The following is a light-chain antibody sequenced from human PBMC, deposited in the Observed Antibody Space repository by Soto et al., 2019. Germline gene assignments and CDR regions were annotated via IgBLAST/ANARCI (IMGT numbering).Light chain of an antibody. CDR2: DAG. Sequence: DIQMTQSPSTLSASVLERVTMTSLAGPSGSICLAWYQQKPGKAPKLLIYDAGSLESGVPSRFSGSGAGTEFTLTISSLQPDDFATYYYQEYNSYAPSTFGQGTKVDIK. CDR1: PSGSIC. J-gene: IGKJ1*01. V-gene: IGKV1-5*01. CDR3: QEYNSYAPST.